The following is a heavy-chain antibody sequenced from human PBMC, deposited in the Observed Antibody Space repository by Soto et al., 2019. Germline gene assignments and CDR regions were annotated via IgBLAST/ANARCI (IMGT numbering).Heavy chain of an antibody. D-gene: IGHD3-3*01. CDR3: AKDGGASLRFFGGGAFDI. CDR2: ISGSAGST. J-gene: IGHJ3*02. CDR1: GFTFSSYA. Sequence: VQLLESGGGLVQPGGSLRLSCAASGFTFSSYALNWVRQAPGKGLEWVSAISGSAGSTYYADSVRGRFTISRDNSKDTLYLQMNSLRAEDTAVYYCAKDGGASLRFFGGGAFDIWGQGTMVTVSS. V-gene: IGHV3-23*01.